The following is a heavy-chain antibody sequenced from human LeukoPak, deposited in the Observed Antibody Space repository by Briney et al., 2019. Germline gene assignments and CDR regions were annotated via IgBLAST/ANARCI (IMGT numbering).Heavy chain of an antibody. J-gene: IGHJ6*02. V-gene: IGHV4-39*01. Sequence: SETLSLTCTVSGGSISSSSYYWGWIRQPPGKGLEWIGSIYYSGSTYYNPSLKSRVTISVDTSKNQFSLKLSSVTAADTAVYYCARPSIAAAGTYYGMDGWGQGTTVTVSS. CDR2: IYYSGST. D-gene: IGHD6-13*01. CDR1: GGSISSSSYY. CDR3: ARPSIAAAGTYYGMDG.